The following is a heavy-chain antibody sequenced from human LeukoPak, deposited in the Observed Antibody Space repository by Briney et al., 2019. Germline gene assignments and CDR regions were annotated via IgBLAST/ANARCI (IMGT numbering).Heavy chain of an antibody. CDR1: GGSISSYY. CDR2: IYTSGST. V-gene: IGHV4-4*07. Sequence: SETLSLTCTAPGGSISSYYWSWIRQPAGKGLEWIGRIYTSGSTNYSPSLKSRVTMSVDTSKNQFSLKLSSVTAADTAVYYCATTDILTGYYSLDAFDIWGQGTMVTVSS. J-gene: IGHJ3*02. CDR3: ATTDILTGYYSLDAFDI. D-gene: IGHD3-9*01.